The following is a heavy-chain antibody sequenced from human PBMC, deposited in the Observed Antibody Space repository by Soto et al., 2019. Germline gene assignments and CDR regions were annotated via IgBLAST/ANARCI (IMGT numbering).Heavy chain of an antibody. V-gene: IGHV3-33*03. J-gene: IGHJ4*02. D-gene: IGHD1-7*01. CDR1: GFTISTHG. CDR3: AAARTWNFDFAY. CDR2: IWYDGSNK. Sequence: QAQLVESGGGVVQPGTSLRLSCAASGFTISTHGMHWVRQAPGKGLEWLANIWYDGSNKFYAESVRGRCSISKDHAKNTPYLQLSSLRAEGTAVYYFAAARTWNFDFAYWGQGNQVTVSS.